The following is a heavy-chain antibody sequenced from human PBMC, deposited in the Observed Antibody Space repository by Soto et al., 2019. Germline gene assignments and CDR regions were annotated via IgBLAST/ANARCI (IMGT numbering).Heavy chain of an antibody. J-gene: IGHJ4*02. Sequence: PGGSLRLSCAASGFTFSSYAMHWVRQAPGKGLEWVAVISYDGSNKYYADSVKGRFTISRDNSKNTLYLQMNSLGAEDTAVYYCARDRYYYDSSGYPDYWGQGTLVTVPQ. CDR2: ISYDGSNK. D-gene: IGHD3-22*01. CDR3: ARDRYYYDSSGYPDY. CDR1: GFTFSSYA. V-gene: IGHV3-30-3*01.